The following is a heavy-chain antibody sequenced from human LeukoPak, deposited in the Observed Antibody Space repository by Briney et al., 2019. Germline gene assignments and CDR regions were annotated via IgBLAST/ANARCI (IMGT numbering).Heavy chain of an antibody. D-gene: IGHD3-3*01. CDR2: INHSGST. V-gene: IGHV4-34*01. CDR1: GGSFSGYY. Sequence: PSETLSLTCAVYGGSFSGYYWSWIRQPPGKGLEWIGEINHSGSTNYNPSLKRRVTISVETSKNQFSLKLSSVTAADTAVYYCAGRITIFGVVIRDAFDIWGQGTMVTVSS. CDR3: AGRITIFGVVIRDAFDI. J-gene: IGHJ3*02.